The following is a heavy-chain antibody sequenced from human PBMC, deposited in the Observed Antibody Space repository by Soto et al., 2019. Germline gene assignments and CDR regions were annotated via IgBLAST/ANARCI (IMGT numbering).Heavy chain of an antibody. J-gene: IGHJ4*02. D-gene: IGHD3-3*01. V-gene: IGHV4-39*01. CDR1: GGSISSSSYY. CDR2: IYYSGST. CDR3: ARKLDSDFWSGYLDHSDY. Sequence: WETLSLTCTVSGGSISSSSYYWGWIRQPPGKGLEWIGSIYYSGSTYYNPSLKSRVTISVDTSKNQFSLKLSSVTAADTAVYYCARKLDSDFWSGYLDHSDYWGQGTLVTVSS.